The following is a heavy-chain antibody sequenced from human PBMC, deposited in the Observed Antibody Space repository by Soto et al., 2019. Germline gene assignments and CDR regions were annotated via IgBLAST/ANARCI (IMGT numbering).Heavy chain of an antibody. CDR3: ARHGFGPLHGLVDV. D-gene: IGHD3-10*01. Sequence: QVQLQESGPGLVKPSETLSLTCTVSGGSITNYYCSWFRQPPGKGLEWSGYINYDGYSAYNLSLKRRVTLSMDASKTQFSLMLASVTATDTAVYYCARHGFGPLHGLVDVWGPGTTVIVYS. CDR1: GGSITNYY. CDR2: INYDGYS. V-gene: IGHV4-59*08. J-gene: IGHJ6*02.